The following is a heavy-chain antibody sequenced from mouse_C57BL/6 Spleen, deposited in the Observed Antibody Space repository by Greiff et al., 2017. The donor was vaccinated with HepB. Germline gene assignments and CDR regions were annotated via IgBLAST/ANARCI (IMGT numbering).Heavy chain of an antibody. J-gene: IGHJ4*01. D-gene: IGHD3-3*01. CDR1: GYAFSSYW. V-gene: IGHV1-80*01. CDR3: ARRGRTAYYAMDY. CDR2: IYPGDGDT. Sequence: VQLQQSGAELVKPGASVKISCKASGYAFSSYWMNWVKQRPGKGLEWIGKIYPGDGDTNYNGKFKGKATLTADKSSSTAYMQLSSLTSEDSAVYFCARRGRTAYYAMDYWGQGTSVTVSS.